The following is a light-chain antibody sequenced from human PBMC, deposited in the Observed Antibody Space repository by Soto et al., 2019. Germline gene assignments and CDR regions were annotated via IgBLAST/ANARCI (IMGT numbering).Light chain of an antibody. CDR2: SNT. CDR3: QCCDISQSCSRV. CDR1: SSNIGAGYD. Sequence: QSVLTQPPPVSGAPGQRVTISCTGSSSNIGAGYDVHWYQQLPRTAPKLLIYSNTNRPSGVPDRFSGSKSGTSASLALPGLQSEDEADYYCQCCDISQSCSRVFGGGTKLAVL. J-gene: IGLJ2*01. V-gene: IGLV1-40*01.